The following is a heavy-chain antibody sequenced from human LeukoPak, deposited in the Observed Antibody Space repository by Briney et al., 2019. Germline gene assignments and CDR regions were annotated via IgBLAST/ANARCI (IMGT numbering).Heavy chain of an antibody. J-gene: IGHJ4*02. CDR1: GFTFNSYA. CDR3: AKTATGYSSGHYPGWPVDY. V-gene: IGHV3-23*01. D-gene: IGHD6-19*01. CDR2: IFGSGGSA. Sequence: GGSLRLSCAASGFTFNSYAMYWVRQAPGKGREWVSGIFGSGGSAHYADSVKGRFAISRDNSKNRVYLQMNSLRAEDTAVYYCAKTATGYSSGHYPGWPVDYWGQGTLVTVSS.